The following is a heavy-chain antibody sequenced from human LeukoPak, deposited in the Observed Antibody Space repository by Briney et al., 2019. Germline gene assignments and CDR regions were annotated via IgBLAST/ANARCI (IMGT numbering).Heavy chain of an antibody. CDR3: ARAGFYSSGDAFDI. CDR1: GFTFSTYW. D-gene: IGHD6-19*01. Sequence: GGSLRLSCAASGFTFSTYWMSWVRQAPGQGLEWVANIKQDGSEKYYVDSVKGGFTISRDNAKKSLYLQMHSLRAEDTAVYYCARAGFYSSGDAFDIWGQGTMVTVSS. V-gene: IGHV3-7*05. CDR2: IKQDGSEK. J-gene: IGHJ3*02.